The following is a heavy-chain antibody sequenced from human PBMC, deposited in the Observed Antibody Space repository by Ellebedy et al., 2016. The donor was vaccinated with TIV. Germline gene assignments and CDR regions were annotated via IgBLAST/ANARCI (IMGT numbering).Heavy chain of an antibody. J-gene: IGHJ4*02. Sequence: GGSLRLXXAASEFTFSRSGMYWVRQAPGKGLEWVAGISYDGSYKYYADSVKGRFTVSRDNSKNSLFLQLNSPRAEDTAVYYCAKDSGFWSGYSDYWGQGTLVTVSS. CDR1: EFTFSRSG. CDR3: AKDSGFWSGYSDY. D-gene: IGHD3-3*01. CDR2: ISYDGSYK. V-gene: IGHV3-30*18.